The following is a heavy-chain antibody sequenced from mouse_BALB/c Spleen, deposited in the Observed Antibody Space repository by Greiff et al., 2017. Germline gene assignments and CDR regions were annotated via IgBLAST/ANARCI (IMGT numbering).Heavy chain of an antibody. V-gene: IGHV5-4*02. CDR3: ARARDDYAMDY. CDR1: GFTFSDYY. J-gene: IGHJ4*01. CDR2: ISDGGSYT. Sequence: EVKLMESGGGLVKPGGSLKLSCAASGFTFSDYYMYWVRQTPEKRLEWVATISDGGSYTYYPDSVKGRFTISRDNAKNNLYLQLSSLKSEDTAMYYCARARDDYAMDYWGQGTSVTVSA. D-gene: IGHD3-3*01.